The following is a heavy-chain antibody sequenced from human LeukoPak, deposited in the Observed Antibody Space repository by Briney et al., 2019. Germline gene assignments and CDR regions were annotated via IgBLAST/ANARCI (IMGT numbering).Heavy chain of an antibody. CDR1: GYTLTELS. CDR2: FDPEDGET. D-gene: IGHD6-19*01. Sequence: ASVKVSCKVSGYTLTELSMHWVRQAPGKGLEWMGGFDPEDGETIYAQKFQGRLTVTTDTSTSTAYMELTSLTSDDTAVYFCARDLSVVAGPDAFDIWGQGTMVTVSS. CDR3: ARDLSVVAGPDAFDI. J-gene: IGHJ3*02. V-gene: IGHV1-24*01.